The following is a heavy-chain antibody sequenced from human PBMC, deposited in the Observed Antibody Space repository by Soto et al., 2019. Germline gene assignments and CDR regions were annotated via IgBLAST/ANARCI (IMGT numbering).Heavy chain of an antibody. CDR2: IYYSGST. Sequence: QVQLQESGPGLVKPSQTLSLTCTVSGGSISSGGYYWSWIRQHPGKGLEWIGYIYYSGSTYYNPSLKSRVTISVDTSKNQFSLKLSSVTAADTAVYYCARDFQNPIVGATAPGYFDLWGRGTLVTVSS. D-gene: IGHD1-26*01. V-gene: IGHV4-31*03. CDR1: GGSISSGGYY. CDR3: ARDFQNPIVGATAPGYFDL. J-gene: IGHJ2*01.